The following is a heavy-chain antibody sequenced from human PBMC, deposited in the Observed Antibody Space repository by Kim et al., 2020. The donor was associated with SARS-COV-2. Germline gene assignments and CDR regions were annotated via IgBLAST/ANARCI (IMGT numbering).Heavy chain of an antibody. J-gene: IGHJ2*01. CDR3: ARGPSHHYYDSSGYYRPYWYFDL. CDR2: IYYSGST. Sequence: SETLSLTCTVSGGSISSSSYYWGWIRQPPGKGLEWIGSIYYSGSTYYNPSLKSRVTISVDTSKNQFSLKLSSVTAADTAVYYCARGPSHHYYDSSGYYRPYWYFDLWGRGTLVTVSS. D-gene: IGHD3-22*01. V-gene: IGHV4-39*01. CDR1: GGSISSSSYY.